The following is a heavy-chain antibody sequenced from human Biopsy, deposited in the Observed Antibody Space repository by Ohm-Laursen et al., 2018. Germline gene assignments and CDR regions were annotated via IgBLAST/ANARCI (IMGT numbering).Heavy chain of an antibody. Sequence: SLRLSCTASEFIFSRFWMYWVRQAPGKGLEWVSSISGSSTYIYYADSVKGRFTISRDNAKNSLSLQMNSLRADDTAVYYCARVLLPAAAVHYGMDVWGQGTTVTVSS. CDR1: EFIFSRFW. D-gene: IGHD2-2*01. CDR3: ARVLLPAAAVHYGMDV. CDR2: ISGSSTYI. J-gene: IGHJ6*02. V-gene: IGHV3-21*01.